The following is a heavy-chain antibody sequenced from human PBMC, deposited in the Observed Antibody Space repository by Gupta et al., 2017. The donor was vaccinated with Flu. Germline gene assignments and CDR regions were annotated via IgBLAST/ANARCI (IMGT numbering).Heavy chain of an antibody. D-gene: IGHD3-22*01. Sequence: QVQLVASGGGVVQPGRSLRLSCVASGLTFSSYGRHWVRQAAGKGLEWVAVIWYDGSKKYYADAVKGRFTISRDNSKNTLYRQMNILRAEDTAVYYCARDAPDSSGYLGMCDYWGQGTLVTVSS. J-gene: IGHJ4*02. CDR2: IWYDGSKK. V-gene: IGHV3-33*01. CDR1: GLTFSSYG. CDR3: ARDAPDSSGYLGMCDY.